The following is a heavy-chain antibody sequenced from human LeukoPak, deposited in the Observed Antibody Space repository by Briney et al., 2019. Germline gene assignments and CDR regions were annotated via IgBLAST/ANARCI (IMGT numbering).Heavy chain of an antibody. CDR1: GFTFSSYA. CDR3: ARNQQLGGHSYYYYGMDV. V-gene: IGHV3-30-3*01. CDR2: TSYDGSNK. J-gene: IGHJ6*02. Sequence: PGESLRLSCAASGFTFSSYAMYWVRQAPGKGLEWVAVTSYDGSNKYYADSVKGRFTISRDNSKHTLYLQMNSLRADDTAIYYCARNQQLGGHSYYYYGMDVWGQGTTVTVSS. D-gene: IGHD3-16*01.